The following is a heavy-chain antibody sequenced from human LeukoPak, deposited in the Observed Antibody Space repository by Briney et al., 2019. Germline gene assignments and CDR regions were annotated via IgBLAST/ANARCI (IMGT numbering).Heavy chain of an antibody. Sequence: ASVKVSCKASGGTFSSYAISWVRQAPGQGLEWMGRIIPILDLTKYAPKIQDRVTITADKSTSTAYMELNSLRSEDTAVYFCARDSGRPPTSFDYWGQGTLVTVSS. CDR1: GGTFSSYA. CDR2: IIPILDLT. J-gene: IGHJ4*02. D-gene: IGHD1-1*01. CDR3: ARDSGRPPTSFDY. V-gene: IGHV1-69*04.